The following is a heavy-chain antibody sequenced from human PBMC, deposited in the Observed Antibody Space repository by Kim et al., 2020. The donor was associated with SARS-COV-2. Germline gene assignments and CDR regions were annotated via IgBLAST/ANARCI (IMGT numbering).Heavy chain of an antibody. Sequence: GGSLRLSCAASGFTFSSYGMHWVRQAPGKGLEWVAVIWYDGSNKYYADSVKGRFTISRDNSKNTLYLQMNSLRAEDTAVYYCARAPPLNSYCGGDCYSGWGQGTLVTVSS. D-gene: IGHD2-21*02. J-gene: IGHJ4*02. V-gene: IGHV3-33*01. CDR3: ARAPPLNSYCGGDCYSG. CDR2: IWYDGSNK. CDR1: GFTFSSYG.